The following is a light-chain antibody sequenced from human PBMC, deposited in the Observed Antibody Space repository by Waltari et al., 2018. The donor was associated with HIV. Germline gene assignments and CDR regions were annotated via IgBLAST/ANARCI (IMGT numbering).Light chain of an antibody. CDR3: GTWDSSLSAWV. J-gene: IGLJ3*02. Sequence: QSVLTQPPSVSAAPGQKVTISCSGSSSNIENNSVSWYQQLPGTAPKLLIYNRNQRPSGSPDRFSGSKSGTSATLDITGLQTGDEADYYCGTWDSSLSAWVFGGGTKVTVL. CDR2: NRN. V-gene: IGLV1-51*01. CDR1: SSNIENNS.